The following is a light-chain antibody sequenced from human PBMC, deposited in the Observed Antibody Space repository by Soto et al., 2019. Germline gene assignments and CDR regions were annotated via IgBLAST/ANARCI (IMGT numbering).Light chain of an antibody. CDR3: MTYQQSPPT. V-gene: IGKV2-28*01. CDR1: QSLLQSNGYNY. CDR2: FGS. J-gene: IGKJ1*01. Sequence: DIVMTQSPLSLPVTPGEPASISCSSSQSLLQSNGYNYLDWYLQKPGQSPQLLIYFGSYRASGVPDRCSGSVSGTDFTLKIRRVEAEDVGVYSSMTYQQSPPTFGQGTKVEI.